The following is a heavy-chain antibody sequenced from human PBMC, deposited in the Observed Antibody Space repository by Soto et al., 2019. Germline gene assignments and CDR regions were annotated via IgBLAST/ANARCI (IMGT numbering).Heavy chain of an antibody. V-gene: IGHV4-59*08. CDR1: GGSIDGYN. CDR3: VGQGIGRLHGLVDV. D-gene: IGHD5-12*01. CDR2: VYDNGDS. J-gene: IGHJ6*01. Sequence: QVQLQESGPGLVKPSETLSLTCTVSGGSIDGYNCAWIRQTPGKALEWVGYVYDNGDSGYNPSLKSRVTLSMETSKSQFSLQLRSVTAADTAVYYCVGQGIGRLHGLVDVWGRGTTVTVSS.